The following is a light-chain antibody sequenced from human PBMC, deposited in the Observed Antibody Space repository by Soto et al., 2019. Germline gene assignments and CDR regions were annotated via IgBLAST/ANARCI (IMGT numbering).Light chain of an antibody. V-gene: IGKV1-9*01. CDR2: SAS. CDR3: QQLSRYPLT. J-gene: IGKJ4*01. Sequence: IQLTPSPSVLSASFGDTVTITCRASQALSNYLAWYQQKPGKAPDLLIYSASTLQSGVPSRFSGSGSETEFSLTIRALQPEDFATYYCQQLSRYPLTFGGGTKVDIK. CDR1: QALSNY.